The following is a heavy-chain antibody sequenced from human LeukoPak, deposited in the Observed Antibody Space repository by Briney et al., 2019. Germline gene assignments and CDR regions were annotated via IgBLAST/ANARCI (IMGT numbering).Heavy chain of an antibody. D-gene: IGHD3-10*01. CDR1: GGSFSGYY. Sequence: SETLSLTCAVYGGSFSGYYWSWIRQPPGKGLEWIGEINHSGSTNYNPSLKSRVTISVDTSKNQFSLKLSSVTAADTAVYYCASLITMVRGVIRPNDYWGQGTLVTVSS. J-gene: IGHJ4*02. CDR2: INHSGST. CDR3: ASLITMVRGVIRPNDY. V-gene: IGHV4-34*01.